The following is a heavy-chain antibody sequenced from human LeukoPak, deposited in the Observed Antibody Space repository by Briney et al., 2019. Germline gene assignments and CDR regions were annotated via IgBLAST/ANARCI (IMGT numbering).Heavy chain of an antibody. Sequence: PGGSLRLSCAASGFTVTSNYMSWVRQAPGKELEWVTVIYNDGRTYYADSVKGRFTISRDNSKNTLYLQMNSLRAEDTAVYYCARESNSGYYLSYWGQGTLVTVSS. CDR1: GFTVTSNY. D-gene: IGHD3-22*01. V-gene: IGHV3-66*01. J-gene: IGHJ4*02. CDR3: ARESNSGYYLSY. CDR2: IYNDGRT.